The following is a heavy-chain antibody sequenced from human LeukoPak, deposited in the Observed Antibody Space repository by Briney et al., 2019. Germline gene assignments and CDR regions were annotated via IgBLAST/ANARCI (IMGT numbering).Heavy chain of an antibody. Sequence: ASVKVSCKVSGYTLTELSMHWVRQAPGKGLEWMGGFDPEDGETIYAQKFQGRVTMTEDTSTDTAYMELSSLRSEDTAVYYCATGVGCCTNGVCFEYFQHWGQGTLVTVSS. V-gene: IGHV1-24*01. CDR1: GYTLTELS. J-gene: IGHJ1*01. CDR2: FDPEDGET. CDR3: ATGVGCCTNGVCFEYFQH. D-gene: IGHD2-8*01.